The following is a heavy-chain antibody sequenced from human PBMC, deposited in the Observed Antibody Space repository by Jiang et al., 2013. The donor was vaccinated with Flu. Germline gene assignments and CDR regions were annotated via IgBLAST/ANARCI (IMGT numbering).Heavy chain of an antibody. CDR2: ISSSSSTI. J-gene: IGHJ4*02. D-gene: IGHD3-16*01. Sequence: YISSSSSTIYYADSVKGRFTISRDNAKNSLDLQMNSLRAEDTAVYYCARDWGSLDYWGQGTLVTVSS. V-gene: IGHV3-48*01. CDR3: ARDWGSLDY.